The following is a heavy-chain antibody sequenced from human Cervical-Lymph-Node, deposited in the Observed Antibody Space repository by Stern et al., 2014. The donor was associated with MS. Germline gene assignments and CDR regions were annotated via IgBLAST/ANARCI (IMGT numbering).Heavy chain of an antibody. V-gene: IGHV1-69*01. CDR3: ARDGRLYYDFWSGYSYGMDV. CDR1: GGTFSSYA. CDR2: IIPIFGTA. Sequence: QMQLVQSGAEVKKPGSSVKVSCKASGGTFSSYAISWVRQAPGQGLEWMGGIIPIFGTANYAQKFQGRVTITADESTSTAYMELSSLRSEDTAVYYCARDGRLYYDFWSGYSYGMDVWGQGTTVTVSS. D-gene: IGHD3-3*01. J-gene: IGHJ6*02.